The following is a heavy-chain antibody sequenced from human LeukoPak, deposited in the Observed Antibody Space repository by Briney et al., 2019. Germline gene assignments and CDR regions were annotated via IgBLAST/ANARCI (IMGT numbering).Heavy chain of an antibody. CDR3: AKDQAPSKYYHGMDV. CDR1: GLPLSSYG. D-gene: IGHD2-2*01. V-gene: IGHV3-30*18. Sequence: PGGSLRLSCALSGLPLSSYGMHWVRQAPGKGLEWVAVISNDGTYKYYSDSVKGRFTISRDNSKNTLFLQMNSLSAEDTAVYYCAKDQAPSKYYHGMDVWGQGTTVTVSS. CDR2: ISNDGTYK. J-gene: IGHJ6*02.